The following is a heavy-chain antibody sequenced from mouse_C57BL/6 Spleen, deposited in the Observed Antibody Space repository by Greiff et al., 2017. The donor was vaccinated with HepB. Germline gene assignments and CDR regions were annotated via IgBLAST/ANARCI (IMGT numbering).Heavy chain of an antibody. CDR3: ARRDSSSFDY. V-gene: IGHV1-7*01. CDR2: INPSSGYT. Sequence: VQVVESGAELAKPGASVKLSCKASGYTFTSYWMHWVKQRPGQGLEWIGYINPSSGYTKYNQKFKDKATLTADKSSSTAYMQLSSRTYEDSAVYYCARRDSSSFDYWGQGTTLTVSS. D-gene: IGHD1-1*01. J-gene: IGHJ2*01. CDR1: GYTFTSYW.